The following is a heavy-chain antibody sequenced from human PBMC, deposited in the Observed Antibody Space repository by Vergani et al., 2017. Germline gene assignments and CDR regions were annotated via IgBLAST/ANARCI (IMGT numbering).Heavy chain of an antibody. CDR3: ARLTSGFRELLYSWFDP. CDR2: IYPGDSDT. CDR1: GYSFTSYW. V-gene: IGHV5-51*01. D-gene: IGHD3-10*01. Sequence: EVQLVQSGAEIKKPGESLKISCKGSGYSFTSYWIGWVRQMPGKGLEWMGIIYPGDSDTRYSPSFQGQVTISADKSISTAYLQWSSLKASDTAMYYCARLTSGFRELLYSWFDPWGQGTLVTVSS. J-gene: IGHJ5*02.